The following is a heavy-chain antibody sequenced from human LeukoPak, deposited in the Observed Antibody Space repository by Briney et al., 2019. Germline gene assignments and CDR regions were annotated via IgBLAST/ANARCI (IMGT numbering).Heavy chain of an antibody. CDR2: IKQDGSEK. V-gene: IGHV3-7*01. D-gene: IGHD3-3*01. J-gene: IGHJ4*02. Sequence: GGSLRLSCAASGFTFSSYWMSWVRQAPGKGLEWVANIKQDGSEKYYVDSVKGRFTISRDNAKNSLYLQMSSLRAEDTAVYYCARENTIFGVVINYWGQGTLVTVSS. CDR1: GFTFSSYW. CDR3: ARENTIFGVVINY.